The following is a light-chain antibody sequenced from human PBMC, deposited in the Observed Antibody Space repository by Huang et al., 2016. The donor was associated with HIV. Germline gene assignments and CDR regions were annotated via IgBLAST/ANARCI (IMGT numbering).Light chain of an antibody. Sequence: EIVLTQSPATLSLSPGERAALPCRASKSIKTYLAWYQQIPGQAPRLLSHGASNRAPGIPDRFSGSGSGTAFTLTISSLEPEDFAIYYCQQRDNWLTFGGGTRVEL. CDR1: KSIKTY. CDR3: QQRDNWLT. J-gene: IGKJ4*01. CDR2: GAS. V-gene: IGKV3-11*01.